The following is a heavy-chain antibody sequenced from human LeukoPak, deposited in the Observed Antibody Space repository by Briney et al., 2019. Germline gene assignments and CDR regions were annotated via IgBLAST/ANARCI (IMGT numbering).Heavy chain of an antibody. V-gene: IGHV3-74*01. CDR1: GFTFSRFW. D-gene: IGHD1-1*01. CDR3: ARDPNHGNLDYYYYYGMDV. Sequence: GGSLRLSCAASGFTFSRFWMHWVRQAPGKGPVWVSRINGDGSSTNYADSVKGRFTISRDNAKNTLYLQMNSLRAEDTAVYYCARDPNHGNLDYYYYYGMDVWGQGTTVTVSS. CDR2: INGDGSST. J-gene: IGHJ6*02.